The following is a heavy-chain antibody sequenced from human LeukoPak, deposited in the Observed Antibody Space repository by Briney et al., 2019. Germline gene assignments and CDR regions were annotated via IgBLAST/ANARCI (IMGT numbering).Heavy chain of an antibody. Sequence: GASVKVSCKASGYTFTRNSMHWVRQAPGQGLEWMGIINPSPGSTIYAQKFRGRVTMTRDTSTSTVYMELSSLTSEDTAVFYCARGINGGSDLYYFDYWGQGTLVTVTS. J-gene: IGHJ4*02. CDR1: GYTFTRNS. CDR2: INPSPGST. D-gene: IGHD2-21*02. V-gene: IGHV1-46*01. CDR3: ARGINGGSDLYYFDY.